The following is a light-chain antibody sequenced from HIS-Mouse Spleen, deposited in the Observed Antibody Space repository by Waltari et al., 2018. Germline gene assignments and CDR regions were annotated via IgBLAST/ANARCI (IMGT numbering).Light chain of an antibody. V-gene: IGLV2-14*03. CDR3: SSYTSSSTEV. CDR2: DVS. J-gene: IGLJ2*01. Sequence: QSALTQPASVSGPPGQSITISRTGTSSDVGGYNYVPWYQQHPGKAPKLMIYDVSNRPSGVSNRFSGSKSGNTASLTISGLQAEDEADYYCSSYTSSSTEVFGGGTKLTVL. CDR1: SSDVGGYNY.